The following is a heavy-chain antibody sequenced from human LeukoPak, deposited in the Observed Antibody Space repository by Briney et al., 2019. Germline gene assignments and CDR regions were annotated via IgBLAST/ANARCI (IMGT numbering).Heavy chain of an antibody. CDR3: ARRVSGYSYGYAGSLDY. Sequence: PGGSLRLSCAASGFTFSDHDMDWVRQAPGEGLEWIGRTKSKAESYNTVYAASVTGRFTISRDDSKNSLYLQMNSLRAEDTAVYYCARRVSGYSYGYAGSLDYWGQRTLVTVSS. CDR1: GFTFSDHD. CDR2: TKSKAESYNT. J-gene: IGHJ4*02. V-gene: IGHV3-72*01. D-gene: IGHD5-18*01.